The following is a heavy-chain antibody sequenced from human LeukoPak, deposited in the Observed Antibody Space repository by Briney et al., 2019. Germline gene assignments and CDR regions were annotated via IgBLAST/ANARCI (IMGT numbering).Heavy chain of an antibody. J-gene: IGHJ5*02. D-gene: IGHD2-15*01. V-gene: IGHV1-2*04. CDR3: ARARYCSGGSCPNWFDP. CDR1: GYTFTGYY. CDR2: INPNSGGT. Sequence: ASVKVSCKASGYTFTGYYMHWVRQAPGQGLEWMGWINPNSGGTNYAQKFQGWVTMTRDTSISTAYMELSRLRSDDTAVYYCARARYCSGGSCPNWFDPWGQGTLVTVSS.